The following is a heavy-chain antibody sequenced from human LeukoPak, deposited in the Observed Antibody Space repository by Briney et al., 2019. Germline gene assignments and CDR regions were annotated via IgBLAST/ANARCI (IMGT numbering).Heavy chain of an antibody. Sequence: GGSLTLSCAASGFTFSIYSMNCLRHAPGGGRVCVSYISSSSSTIYYAESVKGRFTISRDNAKISLYLQMSSLRDEDTAVYYCARPYSSGYYYPAYWGQGTLVTVSS. D-gene: IGHD3-22*01. V-gene: IGHV3-48*02. CDR1: GFTFSIYS. CDR2: ISSSSSTI. J-gene: IGHJ4*02. CDR3: ARPYSSGYYYPAY.